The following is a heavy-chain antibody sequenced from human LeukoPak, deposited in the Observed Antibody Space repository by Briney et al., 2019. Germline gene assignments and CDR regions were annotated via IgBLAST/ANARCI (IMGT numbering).Heavy chain of an antibody. D-gene: IGHD2/OR15-2a*01. CDR2: IKQDGSEK. CDR1: GFTFYSYW. J-gene: IGHJ4*02. CDR3: ARSPNYYFPYYFDY. Sequence: GGSLRLSCAASGFTFYSYWMHWVRQAPGKGLEWVANIKQDGSEKYYVYSVKGRFTISRDNAKNSLYLQMNSLRAEDTAVYYCARSPNYYFPYYFDYWGQGTLVTVSS. V-gene: IGHV3-7*01.